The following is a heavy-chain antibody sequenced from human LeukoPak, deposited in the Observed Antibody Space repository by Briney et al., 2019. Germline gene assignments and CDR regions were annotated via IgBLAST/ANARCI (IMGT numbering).Heavy chain of an antibody. D-gene: IGHD6-13*01. Sequence: GGSLRLSCAAPGFTFSIYAMHWVRQAPGKGLEYVASISSNGVSTSYANSVKGRFTISRDNSKNTLYLQMGSLRGEDMAVYYCARDRVGSSWSEFDHWGQGTLVTVSS. CDR1: GFTFSIYA. V-gene: IGHV3-64*01. J-gene: IGHJ4*02. CDR2: ISSNGVST. CDR3: ARDRVGSSWSEFDH.